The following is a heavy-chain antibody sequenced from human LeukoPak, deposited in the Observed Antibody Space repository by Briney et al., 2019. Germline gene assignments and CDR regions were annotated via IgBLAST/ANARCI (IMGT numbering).Heavy chain of an antibody. CDR1: VFTFSSYA. Sequence: GGALRLSCAASVFTFSSYAMSGVRQAPGKGLGWVSAISGSGGGTYYADSVKGRFTISRDNSRDTVYLQMNSLRAEDTALYFCAKTPDYYGSGSSSYIDCWGQGTLVSVSS. CDR2: ISGSGGGT. CDR3: AKTPDYYGSGSSSYIDC. V-gene: IGHV3-23*01. D-gene: IGHD3-10*01. J-gene: IGHJ4*02.